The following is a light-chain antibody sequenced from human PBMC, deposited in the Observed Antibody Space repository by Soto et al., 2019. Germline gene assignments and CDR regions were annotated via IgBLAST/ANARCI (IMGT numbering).Light chain of an antibody. Sequence: EIVLTQSPGPLSLSPGQRATLSCRARQSVTSSYLAWYQHKRGQAPRLLIYGASHRATGIPARFSVSGSGTDFSRPISRVEPEDFELYYCQPFGRSPPWTVGQGTKVEI. CDR2: GAS. CDR1: QSVTSSY. CDR3: QPFGRSPPWT. V-gene: IGKV3-20*01. J-gene: IGKJ1*01.